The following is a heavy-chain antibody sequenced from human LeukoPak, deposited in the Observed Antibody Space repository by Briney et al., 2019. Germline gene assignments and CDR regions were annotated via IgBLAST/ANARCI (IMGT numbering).Heavy chain of an antibody. CDR1: GYTFTSYY. CDR2: INPSGGST. CDR3: ARDQVGGDTAMVDIFDY. V-gene: IGHV1-46*01. J-gene: IGHJ4*02. Sequence: ASVKVCCKASGYTFTSYYMHWVRQAPGQGLEWMGIINPSGGSTSYAQKFQGRVTMTRDTSTSTVYMELSSLRSEDTAVYYCARDQVGGDTAMVDIFDYWGQGTLVTVSS. D-gene: IGHD5-18*01.